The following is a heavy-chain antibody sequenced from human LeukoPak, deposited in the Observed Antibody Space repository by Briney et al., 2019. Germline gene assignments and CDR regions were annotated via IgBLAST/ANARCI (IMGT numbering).Heavy chain of an antibody. Sequence: PGGSLRLSCAASTFIFSSYAMHWVRQAPGKGLEWVAVIWYDGSNKYYADSVKGRFTISRDNSKNTLYLQMNSLRAEDTAVYYCARPQYYYDSSGYSYWGQGTLVTVSS. CDR3: ARPQYYYDSSGYSY. CDR2: IWYDGSNK. V-gene: IGHV3-33*08. CDR1: TFIFSSYA. D-gene: IGHD3-22*01. J-gene: IGHJ4*02.